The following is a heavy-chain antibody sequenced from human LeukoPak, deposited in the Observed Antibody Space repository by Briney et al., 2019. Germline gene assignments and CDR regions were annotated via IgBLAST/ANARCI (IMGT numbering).Heavy chain of an antibody. CDR1: GGSISSYY. CDR3: ASDYSSSSWGNYYYMDV. D-gene: IGHD6-6*01. CDR2: IYYSGST. V-gene: IGHV4-59*01. J-gene: IGHJ6*03. Sequence: SETLSLTCTVSGGSISSYYWSWIRQPPGKGLEWIGYIYYSGSTNYNPSLKSRVTISVDTSKNQFSLKLSSVTAADTAVYYCASDYSSSSWGNYYYMDVWGEGTTVTVSS.